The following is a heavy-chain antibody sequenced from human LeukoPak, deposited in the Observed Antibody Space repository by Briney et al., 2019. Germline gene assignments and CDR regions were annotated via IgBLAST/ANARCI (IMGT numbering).Heavy chain of an antibody. Sequence: TGGSLRLSCAASGFTFSNAWMSWVRQAPGKGLEWVGRIKSKTDGGTTDYAAPVKGRFTISRNDSKNTLYLQMNSLKTEDTAVYYCTTYYYDSSGYYPSDYWGQGTLVTVSS. D-gene: IGHD3-22*01. CDR1: GFTFSNAW. V-gene: IGHV3-15*01. CDR3: TTYYYDSSGYYPSDY. CDR2: IKSKTDGGTT. J-gene: IGHJ4*02.